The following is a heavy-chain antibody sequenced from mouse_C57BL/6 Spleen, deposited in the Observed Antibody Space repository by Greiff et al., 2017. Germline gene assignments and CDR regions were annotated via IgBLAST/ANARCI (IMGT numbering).Heavy chain of an antibody. D-gene: IGHD1-1*01. Sequence: VQLKESGAELVRPGASVTLSCKASGYTFTDYEMHWVKQTPVHGLEWIGAIDPETGGTAYNQKFKGKAILTADKSSSTAYMELRSLTSEDSAVYYCTRRIYYGSSYDAMDYWGQGTSVTVSS. V-gene: IGHV1-15*01. J-gene: IGHJ4*01. CDR2: IDPETGGT. CDR3: TRRIYYGSSYDAMDY. CDR1: GYTFTDYE.